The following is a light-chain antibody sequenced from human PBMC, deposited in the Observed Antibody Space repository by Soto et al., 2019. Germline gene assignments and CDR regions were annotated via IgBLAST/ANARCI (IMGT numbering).Light chain of an antibody. CDR2: AAS. CDR1: QTISTY. J-gene: IGKJ2*01. V-gene: IGKV1-39*01. CDR3: QQSLGIPYT. Sequence: DIQMTQSPSALSASVGDRVTITCRASQTISTYLNWYQHKPGKAPKLLIYAASTLQSGVPSRFSGSGSGTDFTLTISNLQPEDFATYYCQQSLGIPYTFGQGTRLEIK.